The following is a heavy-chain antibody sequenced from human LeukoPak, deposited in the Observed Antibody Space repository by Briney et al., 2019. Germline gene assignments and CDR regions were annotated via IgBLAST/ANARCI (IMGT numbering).Heavy chain of an antibody. CDR3: AREVGSSGWYRKGPFDY. Sequence: GRSPRLSCAASGFTFSSYGMYWVRQAPGKGLEWVAVIWYDGSNKYYADSMKGRFTISRDNSKNTLYLQMNSLRAEDTAVYYCAREVGSSGWYRKGPFDYWGQGTLVTVSS. CDR2: IWYDGSNK. D-gene: IGHD6-19*01. J-gene: IGHJ4*02. CDR1: GFTFSSYG. V-gene: IGHV3-33*01.